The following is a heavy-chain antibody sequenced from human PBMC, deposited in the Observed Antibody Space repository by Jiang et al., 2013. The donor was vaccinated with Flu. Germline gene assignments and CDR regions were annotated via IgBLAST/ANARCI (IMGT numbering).Heavy chain of an antibody. CDR3: ARDSTTYYYDSSGYFDAFDI. V-gene: IGHV1-69*01. CDR2: IIPIFGTA. J-gene: IGHJ3*02. Sequence: SGAEVKKPGSSVKVSCKASRGTFSSYAISWVRQAPGQGLEWMGGIIPIFGTANYAQKFQGRVTITADESTSTAYMELSSPRSEDTAVYYCARDSTTYYYDSSGYFDAFDIWGQGTMVTVSS. CDR1: RGTFSSYA. D-gene: IGHD3-22*01.